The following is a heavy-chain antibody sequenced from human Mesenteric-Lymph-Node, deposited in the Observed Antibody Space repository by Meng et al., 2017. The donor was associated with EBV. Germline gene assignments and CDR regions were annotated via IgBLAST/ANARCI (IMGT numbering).Heavy chain of an antibody. CDR3: ARLNYGPAYQSFGGSYYSS. J-gene: IGHJ5*02. CDR2: VHYDGTT. V-gene: IGHV4-61*01. CDR1: GGSVNTGSHY. D-gene: IGHD3-10*01. Sequence: QVQLQESGPGLVKPSETLSLTCTVSGGSVNTGSHYWSWIRQSPGKGLEWIGYVHYDGTTNYKSSLKSRVTMSVDTSKNQFSLKLSSVTAADTAVYYCARLNYGPAYQSFGGSYYSSWGQGTLVTVSS.